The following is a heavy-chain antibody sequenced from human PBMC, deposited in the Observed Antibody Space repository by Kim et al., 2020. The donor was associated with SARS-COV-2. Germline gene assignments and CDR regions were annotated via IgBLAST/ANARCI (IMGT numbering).Heavy chain of an antibody. Sequence: SETLSLTCTVSGGSISGSSYSWDWIRQPPGRGLEWIGGIYYSGTTHYNSFLMSRVTISVDTSKNQFSLRLTSMTAADTAFYYCATYLTWGRGSLVTVSS. CDR3: ATYLT. V-gene: IGHV4-39*07. CDR2: IYYSGTT. D-gene: IGHD2-21*01. CDR1: GGSISGSSYS. J-gene: IGHJ5*02.